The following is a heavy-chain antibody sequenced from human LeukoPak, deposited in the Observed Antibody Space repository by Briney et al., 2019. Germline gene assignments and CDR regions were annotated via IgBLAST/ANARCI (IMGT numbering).Heavy chain of an antibody. CDR1: GGSISSYY. CDR3: ARGFPLTGTTGGWFDP. Sequence: PSETLSLTCTVSGGSISSYYWSWIRQPPGKGLEWIGEINHSGSTNYNPSLKSRVTISVDTSKNQFSLKLSSVTAADTAVYYCARGFPLTGTTGGWFDPWGQGTLVTVSS. D-gene: IGHD1-7*01. CDR2: INHSGST. V-gene: IGHV4-34*01. J-gene: IGHJ5*02.